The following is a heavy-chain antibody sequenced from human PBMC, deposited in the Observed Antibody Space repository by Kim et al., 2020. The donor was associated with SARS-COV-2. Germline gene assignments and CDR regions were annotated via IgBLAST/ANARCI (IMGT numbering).Heavy chain of an antibody. D-gene: IGHD4-17*01. CDR1: GGSINSYY. J-gene: IGHJ2*01. CDR3: ARSPGHAYGGQDWYFDL. V-gene: IGHV4-59*01. Sequence: SETLSPTCTVPGGSINSYYWHWMRQPPGKGLEWIGYIYNSGSTNNNPSLKSRVTMSVDTSRNQFSLRLTSVTAADTAVYYCARSPGHAYGGQDWYFDLWG. CDR2: IYNSGST.